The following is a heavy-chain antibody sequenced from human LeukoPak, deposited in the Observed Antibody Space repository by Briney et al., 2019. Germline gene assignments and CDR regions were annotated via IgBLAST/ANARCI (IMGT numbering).Heavy chain of an antibody. Sequence: ASVKVSCKASGYTFINYAINWGRQAPGQRPEWIGWINAGNGNTKYSQKFQGRVTITRDTSASTAYMELSSLTSEDTGIYYCARGPRAAADDYWGQGTLVTVSS. CDR1: GYTFINYA. J-gene: IGHJ4*02. D-gene: IGHD6-13*01. CDR2: INAGNGNT. CDR3: ARGPRAAADDY. V-gene: IGHV1-3*01.